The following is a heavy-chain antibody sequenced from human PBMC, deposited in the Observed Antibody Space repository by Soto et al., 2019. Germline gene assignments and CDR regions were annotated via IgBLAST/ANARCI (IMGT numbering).Heavy chain of an antibody. V-gene: IGHV3-23*01. Sequence: EVQVLESGGALIQPGGSLRLSCAVSGVTFSRYAMTWVRQAPGKGLEWVSAISGSGGRTYYADSVKGRFTISRDNSRNTLFLQMNSLRAEDTAVYYGGRDPNGDYIGAFDFWGQGTMVTVSS. D-gene: IGHD4-17*01. CDR1: GVTFSRYA. CDR2: ISGSGGRT. J-gene: IGHJ3*01. CDR3: GRDPNGDYIGAFDF.